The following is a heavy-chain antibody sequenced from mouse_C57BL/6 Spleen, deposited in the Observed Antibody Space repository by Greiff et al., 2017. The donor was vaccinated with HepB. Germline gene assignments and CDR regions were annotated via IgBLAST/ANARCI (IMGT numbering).Heavy chain of an antibody. CDR3: ARWGKRTWFAY. V-gene: IGHV1-26*01. CDR1: GYTFTDYY. J-gene: IGHJ3*01. CDR2: INPNNGGT. Sequence: EVQLQQSGPELVKPGASVKISCKASGYTFTDYYMNWVKQSHGKSLEWIGDINPNNGGTSYNQKFKGKATLTVDKSYSTAYMELRSLTSEDSAVYYCARWGKRTWFAYWGQGTLVTVSA.